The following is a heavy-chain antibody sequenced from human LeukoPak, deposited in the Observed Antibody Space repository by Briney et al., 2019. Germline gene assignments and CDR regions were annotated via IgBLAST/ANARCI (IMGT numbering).Heavy chain of an antibody. CDR1: GFTFSSYG. Sequence: GGSLRLSCAASGFTFSSYGMHWVRQAPGKGLEWVAVISYDGSNKYYADSVKGRFTISRDNSKNTLYLQMNSLRAEDTAVYYCAKDRGSCSGGNCWYYFDNWGQGILVTVSS. CDR3: AKDRGSCSGGNCWYYFDN. CDR2: ISYDGSNK. V-gene: IGHV3-30*18. J-gene: IGHJ4*01. D-gene: IGHD2-15*01.